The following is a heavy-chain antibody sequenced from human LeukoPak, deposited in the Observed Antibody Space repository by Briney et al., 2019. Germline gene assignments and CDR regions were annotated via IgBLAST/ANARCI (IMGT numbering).Heavy chain of an antibody. CDR2: FHNSRTT. CDR1: GGSISGYS. CDR3: ARGHLGLSP. J-gene: IGHJ5*02. V-gene: IGHV4-59*01. D-gene: IGHD3-10*01. Sequence: SSETLSLTSTVSGGSISGYSWTWIRQPPGQGLEWIGYFHNSRTTSYNPSLTGRVIISVDTAMDQISLKLNSVTAADTAVYYCARGHLGLSPWGQGTLVTVSS.